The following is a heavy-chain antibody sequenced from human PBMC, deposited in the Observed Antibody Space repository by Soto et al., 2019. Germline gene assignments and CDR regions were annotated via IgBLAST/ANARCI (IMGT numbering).Heavy chain of an antibody. J-gene: IGHJ4*02. CDR3: ARGAGGNFYFDY. CDR1: GGSINRGGYY. D-gene: IGHD2-21*02. CDR2: VYYSGST. Sequence: QVQLQESGPGLGKPSQTLSLTCTVSGGSINRGGYYWTWIRQHPGKCLEWIGSVYYSGSTNYNLSLKSRVTISVDTSKNQFSLKLSSVSAADTAVYYCARGAGGNFYFDYWGQGTLVTVSS. V-gene: IGHV4-31*03.